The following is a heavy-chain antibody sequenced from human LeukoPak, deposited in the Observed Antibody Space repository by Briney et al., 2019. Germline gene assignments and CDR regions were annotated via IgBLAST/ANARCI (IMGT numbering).Heavy chain of an antibody. D-gene: IGHD3-10*01. CDR2: INRDGSST. J-gene: IGHJ6*03. CDR3: ARVARGDYYYYYMDV. V-gene: IGHV3-74*01. Sequence: GGSLRLSCAASGIIFSNYWMHWVRQAPGKGLVWVSRINRDGSSTSYADSVKGRFTISRDNAKNTLYLQMNSLRAEDTALYYCARVARGDYYYYYMDVWGKGTTVTVSS. CDR1: GIIFSNYW.